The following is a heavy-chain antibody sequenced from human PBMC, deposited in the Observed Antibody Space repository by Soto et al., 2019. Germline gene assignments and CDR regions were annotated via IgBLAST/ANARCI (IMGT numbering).Heavy chain of an antibody. CDR2: ISSSSTYI. CDR3: ARGPTTSENWFDP. Sequence: QVQVVESGGGLVKPGGSLRLSCAASGFTFSDHYMSWIRQAPGKGLEWISYISSSSTYINYADSVKGRFTISRDNAKNSLYLQMNSLRAEDTAVYYCARGPTTSENWFDPWGQGTLVIVSS. J-gene: IGHJ5*02. CDR1: GFTFSDHY. V-gene: IGHV3-11*06. D-gene: IGHD4-4*01.